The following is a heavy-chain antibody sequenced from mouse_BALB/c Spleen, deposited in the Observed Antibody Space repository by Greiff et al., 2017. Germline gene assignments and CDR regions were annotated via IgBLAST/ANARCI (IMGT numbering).Heavy chain of an antibody. D-gene: IGHD2-14*01. CDR1: GFSLSTYGIG. V-gene: IGHV8-11*01. Sequence: ESGPGILQPSQTLSLTCSFSGFSLSTYGIGVGWLRQPSGKGLEWLAHIWWNDNKYYNTALKSRLTISKDTSNNQVFLKIASVDTADTATYYCARIRRYDGADAMDYWGQGTSVTVSS. J-gene: IGHJ4*01. CDR3: ARIRRYDGADAMDY. CDR2: IWWNDNK.